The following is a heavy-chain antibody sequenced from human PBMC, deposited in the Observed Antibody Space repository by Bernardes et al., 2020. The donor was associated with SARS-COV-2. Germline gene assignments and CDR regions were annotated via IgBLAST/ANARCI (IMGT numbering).Heavy chain of an antibody. Sequence: VGSLRLSCAASGFTITGNYMSWVRQAPGKGLECVSVIYRDGSTYYGDSVKGRFTISRDISKNTLTLEMNSLRAEDTAVYYCARDRVLTTVIMAWYFDLWGRGTLVSVSS. CDR1: GFTITGNY. CDR2: IYRDGST. D-gene: IGHD4-17*01. J-gene: IGHJ2*01. CDR3: ARDRVLTTVIMAWYFDL. V-gene: IGHV3-53*01.